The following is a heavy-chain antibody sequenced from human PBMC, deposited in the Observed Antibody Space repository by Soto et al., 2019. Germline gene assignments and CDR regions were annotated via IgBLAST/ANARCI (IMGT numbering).Heavy chain of an antibody. CDR2: ISSNGGST. CDR1: GFTFSSYA. Sequence: GGSLRLSCAASGFTFSSYAMHWVRQAPGKGLEYVSAISSNGGSTYYANSVKGRFTISRDNSKNTLYLQMGSLRAEDMAVYYCARGGIAVAGTEAFDIWGQRTMGTVSS. J-gene: IGHJ3*02. V-gene: IGHV3-64*01. D-gene: IGHD6-19*01. CDR3: ARGGIAVAGTEAFDI.